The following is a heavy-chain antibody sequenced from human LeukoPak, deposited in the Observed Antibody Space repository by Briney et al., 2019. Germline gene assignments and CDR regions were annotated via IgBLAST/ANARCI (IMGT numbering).Heavy chain of an antibody. J-gene: IGHJ3*02. Sequence: SQTLSLTCTVSGGSISTFGYYWSWTRQPAGKGLEWIGRIYARGNTNYNPSLESRVAMSLDTSKIQIALKLTSVTAADTAVYFCVRDRSSGDAFDIWGQGTVVTVSS. CDR2: IYARGNT. V-gene: IGHV4-61*02. CDR3: VRDRSSGDAFDI. CDR1: GGSISTFGYY. D-gene: IGHD2-2*01.